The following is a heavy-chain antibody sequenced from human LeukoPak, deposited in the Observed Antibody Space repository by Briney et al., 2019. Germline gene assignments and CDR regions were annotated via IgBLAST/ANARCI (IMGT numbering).Heavy chain of an antibody. J-gene: IGHJ4*02. V-gene: IGHV1-3*01. CDR1: GYTFTSYA. D-gene: IGHD6-13*01. CDR3: ARDFSSWYERPHTGFDY. Sequence: ASVKVSCKASGYTFTSYAMHWVRQAPGQRLEWMGWINAGNGNTKYSQKFQGRVTITADESTRAAYVELSSLRSEDTAVYYCARDFSSWYERPHTGFDYWGQGTLVTVSS. CDR2: INAGNGNT.